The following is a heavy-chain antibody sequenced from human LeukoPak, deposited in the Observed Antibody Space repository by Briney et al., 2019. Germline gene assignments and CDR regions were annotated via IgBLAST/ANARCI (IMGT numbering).Heavy chain of an antibody. D-gene: IGHD6-19*01. CDR3: ARALPPSSWFPPYYLDY. V-gene: IGHV3-7*01. J-gene: IGHJ4*02. Sequence: GGSLRLSCAVSGFIFSCHWMSWVSQAPGKGLEWVANIKQDRSEKYYVDSVKGRFTISRDNAKNSLYLQMSSLRAEDTAVYNRARALPPSSWFPPYYLDYWGQGTLVTVSS. CDR1: GFIFSCHW. CDR2: IKQDRSEK.